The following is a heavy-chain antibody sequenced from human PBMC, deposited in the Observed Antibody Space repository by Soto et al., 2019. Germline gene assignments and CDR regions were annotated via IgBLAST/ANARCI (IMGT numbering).Heavy chain of an antibody. J-gene: IGHJ4*02. D-gene: IGHD2-15*01. CDR3: ARVLLTGCSGGSCSSSGYAAIDY. CDR2: IYFSGNT. V-gene: IGHV4-39*01. CDR1: GGSVSTSCFF. Sequence: QLQLQQSGPGLVKPSETLSLTCTVAGGSVSTSCFFWGWIRQPPGEGLEWIGTIYFSGNTYHNPSMMSRVTSSVDTSQNQLSLQLSSVTAADTAVYYWARVLLTGCSGGSCSSSGYAAIDYWGQGTLVTVPS.